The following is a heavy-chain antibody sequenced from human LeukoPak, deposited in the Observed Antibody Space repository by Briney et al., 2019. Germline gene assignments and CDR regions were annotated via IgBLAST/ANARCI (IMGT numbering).Heavy chain of an antibody. CDR3: ARDLIPFGVNSGLGY. CDR1: GFTFSRYG. Sequence: GRSLRLSCVASGFTFSRYGMHWVRQAPGKGLEWVANIWFDGNNKSYADSVQARFNVSRDISENTLYLQMNSLRVEDTAVYYCARDLIPFGVNSGLGYWGQGILVTVSS. J-gene: IGHJ4*02. CDR2: IWFDGNNK. V-gene: IGHV3-33*01. D-gene: IGHD3-10*01.